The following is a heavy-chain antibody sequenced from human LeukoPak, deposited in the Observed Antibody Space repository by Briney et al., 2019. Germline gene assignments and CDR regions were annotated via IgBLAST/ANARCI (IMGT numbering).Heavy chain of an antibody. CDR3: ARGMGIVAAEFDN. Sequence: GASVKVSCKASGYTFTGYYMHWVRQAPGQGLEWMGRINPNSGGTNYAQKFQGRVTMTRDTSISTAYMEVSRLRYDDTAVYYCARGMGIVAAEFDNWGQGTLVTVSS. D-gene: IGHD6-13*01. CDR2: INPNSGGT. V-gene: IGHV1-2*06. CDR1: GYTFTGYY. J-gene: IGHJ4*02.